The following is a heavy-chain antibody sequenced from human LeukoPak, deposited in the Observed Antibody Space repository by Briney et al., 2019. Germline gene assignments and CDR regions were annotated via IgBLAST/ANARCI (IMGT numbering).Heavy chain of an antibody. D-gene: IGHD3-10*01. CDR2: ISYSGTT. J-gene: IGHJ4*02. V-gene: IGHV4-39*01. CDR1: SASLTSSPYF. CDR3: AANSADYNTLGSSYKV. Sequence: PETLSLTCTVSSASLTSSPYFWGWIRQSPGRGLECIGRISYSGTTYYNPSLKSRVTISVDTSKNQFSLKLNSVTAADTAVFYCAANSADYNTLGSSYKVWGQGTLVTVSS.